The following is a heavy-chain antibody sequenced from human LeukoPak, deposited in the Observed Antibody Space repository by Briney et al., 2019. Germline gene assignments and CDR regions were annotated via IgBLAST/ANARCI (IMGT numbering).Heavy chain of an antibody. CDR3: ARSFQGLGQWLGSRWAFDI. D-gene: IGHD6-19*01. Sequence: GASVKVSCKASGYTFTSYDINWVRQATGQGLEWMGWMNPNSGNTGYAQKFQGRVTMTRNTSISTAYMELSSLRSEDTAVYYCARSFQGLGQWLGSRWAFDIWGQGTMVTVSS. CDR2: MNPNSGNT. CDR1: GYTFTSYD. J-gene: IGHJ3*02. V-gene: IGHV1-8*01.